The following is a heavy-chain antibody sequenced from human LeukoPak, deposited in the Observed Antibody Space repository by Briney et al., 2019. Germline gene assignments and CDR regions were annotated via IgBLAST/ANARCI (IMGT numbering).Heavy chain of an antibody. CDR2: ISSSSSTI. CDR3: AKDSNSSSWFYHYYYYYGMDV. V-gene: IGHV3-48*01. J-gene: IGHJ6*02. CDR1: GFTFSTYS. Sequence: PGGSLRLSCAASGFTFSTYSMNWVRQAPGKGLEWVSYISSSSSTIYYADSVKGRFTISRDNSKNTLYLQMNSLRAEDTAVYYCAKDSNSSSWFYHYYYYYGMDVWGQGTTVTVSS. D-gene: IGHD6-13*01.